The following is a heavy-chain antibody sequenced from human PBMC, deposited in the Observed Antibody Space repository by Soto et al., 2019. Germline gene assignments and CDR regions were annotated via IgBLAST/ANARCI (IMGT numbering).Heavy chain of an antibody. CDR2: IKSFNGDT. J-gene: IGHJ5*02. CDR1: GYTFTGYY. CDR3: ARVVSPYYDVLTGNWFDP. V-gene: IGHV1-2*02. Sequence: QVQLVQSGAEVKEPGASVKVSCKASGYTFTGYYMHWARQAPGQGLEGMGWIKSFNGDTNYAQKFQGRVTLTRDTSISTAYMELSSLKSAATAVYYCARVVSPYYDVLTGNWFDPWGQGTLVTVSS. D-gene: IGHD3-9*01.